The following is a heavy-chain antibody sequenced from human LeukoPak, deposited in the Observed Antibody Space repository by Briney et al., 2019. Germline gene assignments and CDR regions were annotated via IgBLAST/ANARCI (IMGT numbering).Heavy chain of an antibody. V-gene: IGHV5-51*01. CDR3: ARSRGTYSSWLDY. CDR1: GYSFTSYW. Sequence: GESLKVSCKGSGYSFTSYWIAWVRQMPGKGLEWMGIIYPHDSNTRYSPSFQSQVTISADKSISTAYLQWSSLKASDTAMYYCARSRGTYSSWLDYWGQGTLVTVSS. J-gene: IGHJ4*02. D-gene: IGHD6-13*01. CDR2: IYPHDSNT.